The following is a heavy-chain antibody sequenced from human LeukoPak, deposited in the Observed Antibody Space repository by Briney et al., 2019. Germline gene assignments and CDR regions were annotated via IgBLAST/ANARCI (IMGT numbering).Heavy chain of an antibody. V-gene: IGHV3-30*04. J-gene: IGHJ4*02. CDR1: GFTFSSYA. Sequence: GGSLRLSCAASGFTFSSYAMHWVRQAPGKGLEWVAVISYDGSNKYYADSVKGRFTISRDNSKNTLYLQMNSLRAEDTAVYYCARTPSGSSGYYYGGMLDYWGQGTLVTVSS. D-gene: IGHD3-22*01. CDR2: ISYDGSNK. CDR3: ARTPSGSSGYYYGGMLDY.